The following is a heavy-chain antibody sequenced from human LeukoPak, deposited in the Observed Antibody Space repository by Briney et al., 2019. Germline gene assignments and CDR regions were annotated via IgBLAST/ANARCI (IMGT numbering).Heavy chain of an antibody. CDR2: ISSSGSTI. V-gene: IGHV3-48*03. CDR3: ARDLWFGEEHPYYYYGMDV. J-gene: IGHJ6*02. Sequence: PGGSLRLSCAASGFTFNSYEMNWVRQAPGKGLEWVSYISSSGSTIYYADSVKGRFTISRDNAKNSLYLQMNSLRAEDTAVYYCARDLWFGEEHPYYYYGMDVWGQGTTVTVSS. D-gene: IGHD3-10*01. CDR1: GFTFNSYE.